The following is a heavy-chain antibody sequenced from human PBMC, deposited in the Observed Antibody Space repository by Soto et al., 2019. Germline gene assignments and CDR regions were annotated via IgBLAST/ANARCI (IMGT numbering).Heavy chain of an antibody. CDR1: GGSISSYY. V-gene: IGHV4-59*13. CDR3: ARGFNDYIWGSYRYNYYYYMDV. J-gene: IGHJ6*03. CDR2: SYYSGST. Sequence: SETLSLTCTVSGGSISSYYWSWIRQPPGKGLEWIGYSYYSGSTNYNPSLKSRVTISVDTSKNQFSLKLSSVTAADTAAYYCARGFNDYIWGSYRYNYYYYMDVWGKGTTVTVSS. D-gene: IGHD3-16*02.